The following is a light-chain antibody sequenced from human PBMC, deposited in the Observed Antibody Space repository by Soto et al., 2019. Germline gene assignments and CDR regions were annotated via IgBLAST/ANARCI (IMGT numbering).Light chain of an antibody. CDR2: DAS. V-gene: IGKV3-11*01. CDR3: QQRSNWPPTLT. J-gene: IGKJ1*01. CDR1: QSVSSY. Sequence: EIVLSQSPATLSLSPGERATLSCRASQSVSSYLAWYQHIPGQAPRLLIYDASKRATGIPARFSGSGSGTDLTLTISRLEPEDFAVYYCQQRSNWPPTLTFGQGTKVEVK.